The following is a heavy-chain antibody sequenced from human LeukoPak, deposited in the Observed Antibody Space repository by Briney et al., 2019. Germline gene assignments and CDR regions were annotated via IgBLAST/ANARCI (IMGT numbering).Heavy chain of an antibody. J-gene: IGHJ4*02. Sequence: GGSLRLSCAASGFTFSDYAMSWIRQAPGQGLEWASYISRSGDTIDYADSVKGRFSISRDNAKNLLYLQMNSLRAEDTAVYYCAGYHWNSGVVYWGQGTLVTVSS. V-gene: IGHV3-11*01. D-gene: IGHD1-7*01. CDR3: AGYHWNSGVVY. CDR2: ISRSGDTI. CDR1: GFTFSDYA.